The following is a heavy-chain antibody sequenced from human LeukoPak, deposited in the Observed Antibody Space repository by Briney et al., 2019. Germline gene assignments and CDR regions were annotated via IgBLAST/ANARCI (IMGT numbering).Heavy chain of an antibody. CDR2: ISYDGSNK. CDR3: ARDAFDI. Sequence: GGSLRLSCAASGFTFSSYAMSWVRQAPGKGLEWVAVISYDGSNKYYADSVKGRFTISRDNAKNTLYLQMNSLRAEDTAVYYCARDAFDIWGQGTMVTVSS. V-gene: IGHV3-30*04. CDR1: GFTFSSYA. J-gene: IGHJ3*02.